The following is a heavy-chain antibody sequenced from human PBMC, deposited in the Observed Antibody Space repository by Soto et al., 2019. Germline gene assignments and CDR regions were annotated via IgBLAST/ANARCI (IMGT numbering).Heavy chain of an antibody. CDR1: GASISSGGDY. Sequence: QVQLQESGPGLVKPSQTLSLTCSVSGASISSGGDYWSWIRQHPGKGLEWIGYIYYSGNTFYNPPLKSRVTLSIYTSKNQFSLKLSSVTAADTAVYYCARSSRGGYYDFAIDYWGQGTLVTVSS. CDR2: IYYSGNT. CDR3: ARSSRGGYYDFAIDY. J-gene: IGHJ4*02. V-gene: IGHV4-31*03. D-gene: IGHD3-3*01.